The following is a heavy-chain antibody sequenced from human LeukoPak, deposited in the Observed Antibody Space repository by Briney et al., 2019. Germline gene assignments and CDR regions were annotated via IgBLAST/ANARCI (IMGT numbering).Heavy chain of an antibody. Sequence: PSETLSLTCAVSGDSISSGNWWSWVRRPPGMGLEWIGEINHSGSTNYNPSLKSRVTISVDTSKNQFSLKLSSVTAADTAVYYCARAPSGFDYWGQGTLVTVSS. J-gene: IGHJ4*02. V-gene: IGHV4-4*02. CDR3: ARAPSGFDY. CDR1: GDSISSGNW. CDR2: INHSGST.